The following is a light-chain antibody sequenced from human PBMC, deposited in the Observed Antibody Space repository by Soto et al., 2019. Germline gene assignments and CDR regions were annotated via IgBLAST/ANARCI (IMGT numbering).Light chain of an antibody. CDR3: QKYGRSPIFT. CDR1: QSVSSNY. CDR2: GAT. J-gene: IGKJ3*01. V-gene: IGKV3-20*01. Sequence: IVLTQSPGTLSLSPGERATLSCRASQSVSSNYLAWYQQKPGQAPRLLIYGATSRATGIPDRFSGSVSGTDFTLTISRLEPEDFAVYYCQKYGRSPIFTFGPGTKVDIK.